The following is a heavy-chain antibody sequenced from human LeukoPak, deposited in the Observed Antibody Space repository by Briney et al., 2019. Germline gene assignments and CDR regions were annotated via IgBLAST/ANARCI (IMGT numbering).Heavy chain of an antibody. CDR3: ARVIWMATSGRYFDY. Sequence: PAGPLRLSCVPSGFTAAGTYISWVSQAQGKGLEWVSVIYSGGSTYYADSAKARFTISRDNSRNTLYLQMNSLRAEDTAVYYCARVIWMATSGRYFDYWGQGTLVTVSS. CDR2: IYSGGST. D-gene: IGHD5-24*01. J-gene: IGHJ4*02. V-gene: IGHV3-53*01. CDR1: GFTAAGTY.